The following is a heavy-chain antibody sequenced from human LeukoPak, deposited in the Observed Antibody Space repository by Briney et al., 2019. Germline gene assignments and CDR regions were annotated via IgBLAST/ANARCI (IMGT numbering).Heavy chain of an antibody. V-gene: IGHV4-59*01. Sequence: SETLSLTCTVSGGSISSYYWSWIRQPPGKGLEWIGYIYYSGSTNYNPSLKSRVAISVDTSKNQFSLKLSSVTAADTAVYYCARDEYYYGSGSYYNWFDPWGQGTLVTVSS. CDR2: IYYSGST. CDR1: GGSISSYY. CDR3: ARDEYYYGSGSYYNWFDP. D-gene: IGHD3-10*01. J-gene: IGHJ5*02.